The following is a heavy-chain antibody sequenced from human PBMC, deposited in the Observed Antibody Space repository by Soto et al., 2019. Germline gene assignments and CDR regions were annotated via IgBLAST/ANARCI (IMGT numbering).Heavy chain of an antibody. CDR1: GFTFSGYA. Sequence: EVQLVESGGGLVQPGGSLRLSCAASGFTFSGYAMHWVGQAPGKGLEYLSAISSSGDSTYYADSVKGRFTISRDNSKNTVYFQMGSLRAEDMAVYYCARLGSGLDYWGQGALVSVSS. CDR3: ARLGSGLDY. V-gene: IGHV3-64*07. CDR2: ISSSGDST. D-gene: IGHD3-3*01. J-gene: IGHJ4*02.